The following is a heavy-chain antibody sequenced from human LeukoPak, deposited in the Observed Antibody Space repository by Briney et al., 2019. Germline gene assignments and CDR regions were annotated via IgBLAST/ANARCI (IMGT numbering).Heavy chain of an antibody. CDR2: IYTSGST. J-gene: IGHJ5*02. CDR3: ARDRAVLGYCSSTSCYAGLNWFDP. CDR1: GGSISSGSYY. V-gene: IGHV4-61*02. Sequence: TSETLSLTCTVSGGSISSGSYYWSWIRQPAGKGLEWIGRIYTSGSTNYNPSLKSRVTISVDTSKNQFPLKLSSVTAADTAVYYCARDRAVLGYCSSTSCYAGLNWFDPWGQGTLVTVSS. D-gene: IGHD2-2*01.